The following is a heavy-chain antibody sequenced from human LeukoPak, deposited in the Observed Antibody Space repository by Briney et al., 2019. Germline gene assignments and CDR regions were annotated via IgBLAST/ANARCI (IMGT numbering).Heavy chain of an antibody. CDR2: IYSDGST. Sequence: GGSLRLSCAASGFTFSDYSMNWVRQAPGKGLEWVSVIYSDGSTYYADSVKGRFTISRDNSKNTLYLQMNSLRAEDTAVYYCARAPYSSGWSSYYFDCWGQGALVTDSS. D-gene: IGHD6-19*01. J-gene: IGHJ4*02. CDR3: ARAPYSSGWSSYYFDC. V-gene: IGHV3-66*01. CDR1: GFTFSDYS.